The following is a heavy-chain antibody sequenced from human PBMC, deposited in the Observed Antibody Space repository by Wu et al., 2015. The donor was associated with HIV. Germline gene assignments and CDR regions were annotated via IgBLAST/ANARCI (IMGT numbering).Heavy chain of an antibody. Sequence: QAQLVQVWGVKVKKPGSSVKVSCKASGGTFSSYAISWVRQAPGQGLEWMGRIIPIFGTANYAQKFQGRVTITADESTSTAYMELSSLRSEDTAVYYCARSYCSSTSCYGGRGYFDYWGQGTLVTVSS. J-gene: IGHJ4*02. CDR1: GGTFSSYA. CDR3: ARSYCSSTSCYGGRGYFDY. V-gene: IGHV1-69*13. CDR2: IIPIFGTA. D-gene: IGHD2-2*01.